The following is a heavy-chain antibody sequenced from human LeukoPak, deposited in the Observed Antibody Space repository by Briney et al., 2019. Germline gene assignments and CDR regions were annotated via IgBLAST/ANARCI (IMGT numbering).Heavy chain of an antibody. Sequence: SETLSLTCAVYGGSFSGYYWNWIRQPPGKGLEWIGEINDSGSTNYNPFLKSRVSISVDTSKKQFSLKVNSVTAADTAVYYCARDVERAGYWGQGTLVTVSS. CDR3: ARDVERAGY. J-gene: IGHJ4*02. CDR2: INDSGST. CDR1: GGSFSGYY. D-gene: IGHD6-19*01. V-gene: IGHV4-34*01.